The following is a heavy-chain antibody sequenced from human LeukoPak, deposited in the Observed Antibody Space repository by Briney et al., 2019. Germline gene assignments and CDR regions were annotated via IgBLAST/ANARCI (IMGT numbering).Heavy chain of an antibody. J-gene: IGHJ4*02. D-gene: IGHD7-27*01. CDR1: GFTFSSYA. CDR2: ITGSGAST. Sequence: GGSLRLSCAASGFTFSSYAMSWVRQAPGKGLEWVSAITGSGASTYYVDAVKGRFTISRDNSKNTLYLQMNSLRAEDTAVYYCAPSPPQLGFNYWGQGTLVTVSS. V-gene: IGHV3-23*01. CDR3: APSPPQLGFNY.